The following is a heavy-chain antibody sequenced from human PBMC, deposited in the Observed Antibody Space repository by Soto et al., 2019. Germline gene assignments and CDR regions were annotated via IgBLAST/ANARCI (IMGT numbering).Heavy chain of an antibody. Sequence: QVQLVQSGAEVRKPGASVKLSCQTSGYPFNSYHMHCVRQSPCQGLEWMVVINPTEGRTRYSQKFQDRVTMSRDTSNSTVHMQRSSLRSKDPSMYFCARGREITFGYNWFDIWAQGTRVTVS. D-gene: IGHD3-16*01. CDR2: INPTEGRT. V-gene: IGHV1-46*02. CDR3: ARGREITFGYNWFDI. CDR1: GYPFNSYH. J-gene: IGHJ5*02.